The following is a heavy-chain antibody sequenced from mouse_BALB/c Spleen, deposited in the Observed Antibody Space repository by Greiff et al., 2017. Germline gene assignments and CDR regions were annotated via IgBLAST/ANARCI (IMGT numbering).Heavy chain of an antibody. CDR3: ARRLRRTVVATDWYFDV. Sequence: VQLQQSGPELVKPGASVKMSCKASGYTFTDYVISWVKQRTGQGLEWIGEIYPGSGSTYYNEKFKGKTTLTADKSSKTAYMQLSSLTSEDSAVYFCARRLRRTVVATDWYFDVWGAGTTVTVSS. CDR2: IYPGSGST. V-gene: IGHV1-81*01. J-gene: IGHJ1*01. CDR1: GYTFTDYV. D-gene: IGHD1-1*01.